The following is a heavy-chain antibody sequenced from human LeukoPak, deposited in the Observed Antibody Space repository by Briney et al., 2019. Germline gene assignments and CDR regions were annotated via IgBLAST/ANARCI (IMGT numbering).Heavy chain of an antibody. CDR3: ATYFRGGSTTRYYFDN. J-gene: IGHJ4*02. V-gene: IGHV3-23*01. D-gene: IGHD1-26*01. Sequence: GESLRLSCAASGFTFSDYAMAWVRQAPEKGLDWVAVITSADATYYAASVKGRFTISRDNSKNTVFLQMNSLRAEDTALYYCATYFRGGSTTRYYFDNCGEGTLVTVSS. CDR2: ITSADAT. CDR1: GFTFSDYA.